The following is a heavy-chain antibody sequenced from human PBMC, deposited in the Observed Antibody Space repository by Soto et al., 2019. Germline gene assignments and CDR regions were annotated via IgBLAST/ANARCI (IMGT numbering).Heavy chain of an antibody. CDR2: IIPIFGTA. D-gene: IGHD2-15*01. V-gene: IGHV1-69*12. Sequence: QVQLVQSGAEVKKPGSSVKVSCKASGGTFSSYAISWVRQAPGQGLEWMGGIIPIFGTANYAQKFQGRVTITGDESTSTAYMELSSLRSEDTAVYYCARATHCSGGSCYYYYGMDVWGQGTTVTVSS. CDR1: GGTFSSYA. CDR3: ARATHCSGGSCYYYYGMDV. J-gene: IGHJ6*02.